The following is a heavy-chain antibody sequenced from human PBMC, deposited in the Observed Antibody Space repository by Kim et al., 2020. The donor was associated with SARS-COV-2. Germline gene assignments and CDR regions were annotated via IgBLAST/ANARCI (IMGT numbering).Heavy chain of an antibody. D-gene: IGHD4-17*01. Sequence: SETLSLTCTVSGGSISSSSYYWGWIRQPPGKGLEWIGSIYYSGSTYYNPSLKSRVTISVDTSKNQFSLKLSSVTAADTAVYYCARKNYGDYIKFDPWGQGTLVTVSS. J-gene: IGHJ5*02. CDR2: IYYSGST. CDR3: ARKNYGDYIKFDP. V-gene: IGHV4-39*01. CDR1: GGSISSSSYY.